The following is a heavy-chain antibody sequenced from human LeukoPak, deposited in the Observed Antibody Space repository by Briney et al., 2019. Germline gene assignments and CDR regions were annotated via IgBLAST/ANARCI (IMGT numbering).Heavy chain of an antibody. J-gene: IGHJ4*02. CDR2: IYYSGST. CDR3: ARASLYYYGSGSYYDY. V-gene: IGHV4-59*01. D-gene: IGHD3-10*01. Sequence: PSETLSLTCAVYGGSFSGYYWSWIRQPPGKGLEWIGYIYYSGSTNYNPSLKSRVTISVDTSKNQFSLKLSSVTAADTAVYYCARASLYYYGSGSYYDYWGQGTLVTVSS. CDR1: GGSFSGYY.